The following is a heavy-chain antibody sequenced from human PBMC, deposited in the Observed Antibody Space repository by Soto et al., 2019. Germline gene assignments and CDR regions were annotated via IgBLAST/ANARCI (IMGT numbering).Heavy chain of an antibody. CDR3: ARRPIDCSGGSCCNYGMDV. D-gene: IGHD2-15*01. Sequence: GESLKIXCKGSGYSFTSYWISWVRQMPGKGLEWMGRIDPSDSYTNYSPSFQGHVTISADKSISTAYLQWSSLKASDTAMYYCARRPIDCSGGSCCNYGMDVWGQGTTVTVSS. CDR2: IDPSDSYT. CDR1: GYSFTSYW. V-gene: IGHV5-10-1*01. J-gene: IGHJ6*02.